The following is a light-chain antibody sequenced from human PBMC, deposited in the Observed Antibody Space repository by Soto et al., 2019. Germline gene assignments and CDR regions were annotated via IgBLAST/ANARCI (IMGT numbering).Light chain of an antibody. V-gene: IGKV3-11*01. J-gene: IGKJ1*01. CDR3: HQRQSWPRT. CDR1: QSVSSN. Sequence: DIVCTQSPGTLSLSPGERATLYFSASQSVSSNHLAWYQQKPGQAPRLLIYGGSSRATGIPARFSGSGSGTDFTLTISSLEPEDSAVYYCHQRQSWPRTFGQGTKVDTK. CDR2: GGS.